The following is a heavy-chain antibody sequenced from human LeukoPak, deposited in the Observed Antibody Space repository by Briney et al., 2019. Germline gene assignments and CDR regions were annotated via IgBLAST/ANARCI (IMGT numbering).Heavy chain of an antibody. Sequence: PGGSLRLSCVASGFTVSSNYMSWVRQAQGKGLEWVSVIYSAGNTYYADSMRGRFTISRHNSENTLYLHMNSLRVEDTAEYFCARGGTPGYSSGRIDYWGQGTLVTVSS. J-gene: IGHJ4*02. CDR2: IYSAGNT. CDR3: ARGGTPGYSSGRIDY. CDR1: GFTVSSNY. V-gene: IGHV3-53*04. D-gene: IGHD6-19*01.